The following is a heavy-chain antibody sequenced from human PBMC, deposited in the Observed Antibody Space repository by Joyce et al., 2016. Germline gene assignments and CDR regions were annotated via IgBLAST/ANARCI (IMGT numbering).Heavy chain of an antibody. CDR3: ARSSYTNGIFDY. CDR1: GFTFSSYS. V-gene: IGHV3-21*01. Sequence: EVQLVESGGGLVKPGGSLRLSCAASGFTFSSYSMSWVRQAPGKGLEWVSSLSSSSSYIKYTDSGKGRFTISRDNAKNSLYLQMNSLRVEDTAVYYCARSSYTNGIFDYWGQGTLVTVSS. CDR2: LSSSSSYI. J-gene: IGHJ4*02. D-gene: IGHD2-8*01.